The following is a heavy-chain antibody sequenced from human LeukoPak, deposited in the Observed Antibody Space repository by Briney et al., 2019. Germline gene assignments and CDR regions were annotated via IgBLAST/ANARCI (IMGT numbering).Heavy chain of an antibody. CDR1: GFTFSRYW. CDR3: ARRSYNDY. CDR2: IYSGGST. D-gene: IGHD1-14*01. J-gene: IGHJ4*02. Sequence: GGSLRLSCAASGFTFSRYWMSWVRQAPGKGLEWVSVIYSGGSTYYADSVKGRFTISRDNAKNSLYLQMNSLRAEDTAVYYCARRSYNDYWGQGTLVTVSS. V-gene: IGHV3-66*01.